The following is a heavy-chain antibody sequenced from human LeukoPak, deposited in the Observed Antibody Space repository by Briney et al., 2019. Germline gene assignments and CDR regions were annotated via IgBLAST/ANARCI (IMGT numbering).Heavy chain of an antibody. Sequence: SETLSLTCTVSGGSISSSSYYWGWIRQPPGKGLEWIGSIYYSGSTYYNPSFKSRVTISVDTSKNQFSLKLSSVTAADTAVYYCARQVIGDCYNQWGQGTLVTVSS. CDR1: GGSISSSSYY. V-gene: IGHV4-39*01. CDR3: ARQVIGDCYNQ. D-gene: IGHD2-21*02. J-gene: IGHJ4*02. CDR2: IYYSGST.